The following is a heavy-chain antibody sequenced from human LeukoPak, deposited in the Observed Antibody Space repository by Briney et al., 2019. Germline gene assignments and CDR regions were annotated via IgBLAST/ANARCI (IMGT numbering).Heavy chain of an antibody. D-gene: IGHD6-6*01. J-gene: IGHJ4*02. Sequence: SETLSLTCAVYGGSFSGYYWSWVRQPPGKGLEWIGYIYYSGSTNYNPSLKSRVTISVDTSKNQFSLKLSSVTAADTAVYYCATARGRTRYYFDYWGQGTLVTVSS. V-gene: IGHV4-59*01. CDR1: GGSFSGYY. CDR3: ATARGRTRYYFDY. CDR2: IYYSGST.